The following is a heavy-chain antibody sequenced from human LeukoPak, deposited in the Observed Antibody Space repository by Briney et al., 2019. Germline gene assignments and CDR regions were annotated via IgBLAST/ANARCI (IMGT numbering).Heavy chain of an antibody. CDR1: GFIFDGYA. V-gene: IGHV3-30*03. D-gene: IGHD3-10*01. J-gene: IGHJ4*02. CDR2: VSKDGSAT. Sequence: GGSLRLSCAASGFIFDGYAMNWVRQAPGKGLEWVAQVSKDGSATFYADSVRGRFTISRDNSKNTLSLQMDNLRVDDTAVYFCATGRVQLDYWGQGTLVTVSS. CDR3: ATGRVQLDY.